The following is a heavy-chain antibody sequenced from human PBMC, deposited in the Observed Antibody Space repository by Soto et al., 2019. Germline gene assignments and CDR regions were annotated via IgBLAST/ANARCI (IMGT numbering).Heavy chain of an antibody. V-gene: IGHV4-59*01. Sequence: LSLTCTVSGGSLSSYWWSWIRQPPGKGLEWIGYIYYTGSTNYNPSLKSRVTISLDASKNQFSLKLNSATAADTAVYYCARGPGASGTYHYFFDYWGPGTLVTVSS. CDR3: ARGPGASGTYHYFFDY. J-gene: IGHJ4*02. D-gene: IGHD3-10*01. CDR2: IYYTGST. CDR1: GGSLSSYW.